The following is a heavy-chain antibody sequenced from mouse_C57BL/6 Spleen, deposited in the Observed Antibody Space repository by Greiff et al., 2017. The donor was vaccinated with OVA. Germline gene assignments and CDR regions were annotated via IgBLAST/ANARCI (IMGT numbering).Heavy chain of an antibody. D-gene: IGHD2-5*01. CDR3: AREGIYSIYFDY. CDR1: GFTFSSYA. J-gene: IGHJ2*01. CDR2: ISDGGSYT. V-gene: IGHV5-4*01. Sequence: EVQLQESGGGLVKPGGSLKLSCAASGFTFSSYAMSWVRQTPEKRLEWVATISDGGSYTYYPDNVKGRFTISRDNAKNNLYLQMSHLKSEDTAMYYCAREGIYSIYFDYWGQGTTLTVSS.